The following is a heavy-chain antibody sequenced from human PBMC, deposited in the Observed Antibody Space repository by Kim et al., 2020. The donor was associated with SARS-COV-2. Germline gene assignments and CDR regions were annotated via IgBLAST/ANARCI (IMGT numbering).Heavy chain of an antibody. CDR2: ISNIGGT. CDR1: GGSITSGDYY. D-gene: IGHD3-16*01. Sequence: SETLSLTCTVSGGSITSGDYYWSWIRQHPGKGLEWIGYISNIGGTHYNPSLKSRLLISVDTSKNHFSLRLNSVTAADTAVYYCARAWGEWGQGTLVTVSS. CDR3: ARAWGE. J-gene: IGHJ4*02. V-gene: IGHV4-31*03.